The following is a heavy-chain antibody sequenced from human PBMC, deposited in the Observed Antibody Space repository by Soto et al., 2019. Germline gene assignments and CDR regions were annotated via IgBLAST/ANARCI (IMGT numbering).Heavy chain of an antibody. Sequence: QVQLVQSGAEVQKPGSSVKVSCKASGGTFSSYAISWVRQAPGQGLEWMGGIIPIFGTANYAQKFQGRVTITADESTSTAYMELSSLRSEDTAVYYCARYCTNGVCYGTYYYYGMDVWGQGTTVTVSS. CDR2: IIPIFGTA. J-gene: IGHJ6*02. CDR3: ARYCTNGVCYGTYYYYGMDV. D-gene: IGHD2-8*01. CDR1: GGTFSSYA. V-gene: IGHV1-69*01.